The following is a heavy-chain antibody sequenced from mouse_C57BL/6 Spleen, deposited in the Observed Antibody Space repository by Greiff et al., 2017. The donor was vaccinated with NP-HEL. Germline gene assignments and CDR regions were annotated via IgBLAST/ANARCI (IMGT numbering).Heavy chain of an antibody. CDR1: GFTFSSYA. Sequence: EVKLEESGGGLVKPGGSLKLSCAASGFTFSSYAMSWVRQTPEKRLEWVATISDGGSYTYYPDNVKGRFTISRDNAKNNLYLQMSHLKSEDTAMYYCARDPRYYGSIYYAMDYWGQGTSVTVSS. CDR3: ARDPRYYGSIYYAMDY. D-gene: IGHD1-1*01. J-gene: IGHJ4*01. V-gene: IGHV5-4*01. CDR2: ISDGGSYT.